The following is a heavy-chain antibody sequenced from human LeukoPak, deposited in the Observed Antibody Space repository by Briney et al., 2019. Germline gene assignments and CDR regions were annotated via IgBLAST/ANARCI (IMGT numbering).Heavy chain of an antibody. V-gene: IGHV3-53*01. CDR2: IYSGGST. CDR1: GFSFSTYA. Sequence: GGSLRLSCAAPGFSFSTYAMSWVRQAPGKGLEWVSVIYSGGSTYYADSVKGRFTISRDNSKNTLYLQMNSLRAEDTAVYYCARGLYDSSSFDYWGQGTLVTVSS. CDR3: ARGLYDSSSFDY. J-gene: IGHJ4*02. D-gene: IGHD3-22*01.